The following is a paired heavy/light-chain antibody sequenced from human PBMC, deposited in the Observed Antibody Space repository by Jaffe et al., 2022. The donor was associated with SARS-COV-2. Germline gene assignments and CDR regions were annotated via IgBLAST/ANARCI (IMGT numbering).Light chain of an antibody. Sequence: QPVLTQPPSFSASPGESARLTCTLPSDINVHAYNMYWYQQKPGSPPRYLLHYYSDSDKGQGSGVPSRFSGSKDASANTGILLISGLQSEDEADYYCMIWPSNTWVFGGGTKLAVL. J-gene: IGLJ3*02. CDR2: YYSDSDK. V-gene: IGLV5-37*01. CDR3: MIWPSNTWV. CDR1: SDINVHAYN.
Heavy chain of an antibody. J-gene: IGHJ4*02. CDR3: VSTIIRPGDH. D-gene: IGHD3-9*01. CDR2: ISIGGGST. V-gene: IGHV3-23*01. Sequence: EVQLLESGGDLVQPGGSLRLSCAASGFTFKNHDMSWVRQAPGKGLEWVAGISIGGGSTFYTDSVRGRFTISRDNPRNTLYLQLNSLRPEDTAVYYCVSTIIRPGDHWGQGTLVTVSS. CDR1: GFTFKNHD.